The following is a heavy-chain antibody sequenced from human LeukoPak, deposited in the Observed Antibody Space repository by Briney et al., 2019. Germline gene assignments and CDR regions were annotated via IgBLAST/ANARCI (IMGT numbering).Heavy chain of an antibody. CDR1: GFTLSNYA. J-gene: IGHJ4*02. D-gene: IGHD2-2*01. CDR2: INPNSGGT. V-gene: IGHV1-2*02. Sequence: PGGSLRLSCAASGFTLSNYAVHWVRQAPGQGLEWMGWINPNSGGTNYAQKFQGRVTMTRDTSISTAYMELSRLRSDDTAVYYCATDIVVVPAAPYYFDYWGQGTLVTVSS. CDR3: ATDIVVVPAAPYYFDY.